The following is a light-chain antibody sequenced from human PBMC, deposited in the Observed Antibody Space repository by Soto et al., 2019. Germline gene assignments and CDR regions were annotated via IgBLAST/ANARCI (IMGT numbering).Light chain of an antibody. CDR2: GAS. Sequence: DIQMTQSPSSLSASVGDRVTITCQASQDIRTHLNWFQQKPGKAPKLLIYGASYLEIGVPSRFSGGGSGTDFTLSISSLQPEDSATYYCQQYDILSIFGGGTK. CDR1: QDIRTH. J-gene: IGKJ4*01. V-gene: IGKV1-33*01. CDR3: QQYDILSI.